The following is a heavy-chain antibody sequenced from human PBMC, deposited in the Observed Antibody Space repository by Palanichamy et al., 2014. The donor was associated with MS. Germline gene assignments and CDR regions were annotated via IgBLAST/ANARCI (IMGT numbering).Heavy chain of an antibody. J-gene: IGHJ6*03. CDR1: GFTFYNYT. V-gene: IGHV3-30-3*01. CDR2: ISYDGGIK. D-gene: IGHD3-3*01. CDR3: AREDDFWSDYIYYFYYYMDV. Sequence: QVQLVESGGGVVQPGRSLRLSCAASGFTFYNYTIHWVRQAPGKGLEWVAVISYDGGIKYYADSVKGRFTISRDNSKNTLYLQMNSLRTEDTALYYCAREDDFWSDYIYYFYYYMDVWGKGTTVTVSS.